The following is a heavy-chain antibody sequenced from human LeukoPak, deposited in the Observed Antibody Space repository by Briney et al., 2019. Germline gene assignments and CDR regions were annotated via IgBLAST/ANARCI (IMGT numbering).Heavy chain of an antibody. V-gene: IGHV4-38-2*02. D-gene: IGHD6-13*01. CDR1: GYSISSGYY. Sequence: PSETLSLTCTVSGYSISSGYYWGWIRQPPGKGLEWIGSINHSGSTNYNPSLKSRVTISVDTSKNQFSLKLSSVTAADTAVYYCARHGRSSSWYPARNLDYWGQGTLVTVSS. CDR3: ARHGRSSSWYPARNLDY. J-gene: IGHJ4*02. CDR2: INHSGST.